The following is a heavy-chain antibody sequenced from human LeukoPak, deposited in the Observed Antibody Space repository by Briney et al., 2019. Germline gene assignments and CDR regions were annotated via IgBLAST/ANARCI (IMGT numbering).Heavy chain of an antibody. J-gene: IGHJ6*03. CDR2: INTDGSST. Sequence: GGSLRLSCAASGFTFSSYWMHWVRQAPGKGLVWVSRINTDGSSTSYADSVKGRFTISRDNAKNTLYLQMNSLRAEDTAVYYCAAYSSSSGYYYYMDVWGKGTTVTVSS. V-gene: IGHV3-74*01. CDR3: AAYSSSSGYYYYMDV. CDR1: GFTFSSYW. D-gene: IGHD6-6*01.